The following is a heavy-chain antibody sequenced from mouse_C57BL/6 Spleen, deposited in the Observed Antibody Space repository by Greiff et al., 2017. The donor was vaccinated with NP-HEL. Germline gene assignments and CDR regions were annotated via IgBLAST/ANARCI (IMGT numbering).Heavy chain of an antibody. CDR1: GYTFTSYW. Sequence: VQLQQPGAELVRPGTSVKLSCKASGYTFTSYWMHWVKQRPGQGLEWIGVIDPSDSYTNYNQKFKGKATLTVDTSSSTAYMQLSSLTSEDSAVYYCARYYDYDEAYWGQGTLVTVSA. CDR3: ARYYDYDEAY. CDR2: IDPSDSYT. J-gene: IGHJ3*01. D-gene: IGHD2-4*01. V-gene: IGHV1-59*01.